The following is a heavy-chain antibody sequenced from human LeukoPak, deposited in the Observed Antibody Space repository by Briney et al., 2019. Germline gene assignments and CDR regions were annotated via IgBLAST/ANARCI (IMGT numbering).Heavy chain of an antibody. V-gene: IGHV3-20*04. CDR2: INWNGGST. J-gene: IGHJ1*01. Sequence: RPGGSLSLSCAASGFTFDDYGMSWVRQAPGKGLEWVSGINWNGGSTGYADSVKGRFTISRDNAKNSLYLQMNSLRAEDTALYYCARDQYYYDSSGYYREYFQHWGQGTLVTVSS. D-gene: IGHD3-22*01. CDR1: GFTFDDYG. CDR3: ARDQYYYDSSGYYREYFQH.